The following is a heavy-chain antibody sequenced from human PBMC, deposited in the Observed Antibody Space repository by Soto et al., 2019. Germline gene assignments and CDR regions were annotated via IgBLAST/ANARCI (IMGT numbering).Heavy chain of an antibody. CDR3: ARVPGVVVSADDAFDI. Sequence: QVQLQESGPGLVKHSGTLSLTCAVSGGSVSSNNWWSWVRQSPGKGLEWMGEIYHSGSAHYNPSPKCRATISLDKSKNVFSLVLTSVTAADTAVYYCARVPGVVVSADDAFDIWGPGSRVIVSS. J-gene: IGHJ3*02. D-gene: IGHD2-21*02. CDR2: IYHSGSA. V-gene: IGHV4-4*02. CDR1: GGSVSSNNW.